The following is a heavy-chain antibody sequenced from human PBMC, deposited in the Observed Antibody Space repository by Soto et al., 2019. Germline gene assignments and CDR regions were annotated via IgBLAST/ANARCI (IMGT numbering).Heavy chain of an antibody. Sequence: GASVKVSCKASGYTFTSYGISWVRQAPGQGLEWMGWISAYNGNTNYAQKLQGRVTMTTDTSTSTAYMELRSLRSDDTAVYYCARVYDSGWDAIQDFDYWGQGTLVTVSS. D-gene: IGHD6-19*01. V-gene: IGHV1-18*01. CDR1: GYTFTSYG. CDR2: ISAYNGNT. J-gene: IGHJ4*02. CDR3: ARVYDSGWDAIQDFDY.